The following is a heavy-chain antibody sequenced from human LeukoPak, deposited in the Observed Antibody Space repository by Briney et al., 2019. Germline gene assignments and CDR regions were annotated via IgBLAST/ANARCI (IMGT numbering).Heavy chain of an antibody. V-gene: IGHV3-33*01. CDR1: GFTFSSYG. J-gene: IGHJ4*02. D-gene: IGHD6-19*01. CDR3: ARESRQWLVLGGVDY. Sequence: GGSLRLSCAASGFTFSSYGIHWVRQAPGKGLEWVAVIWYDGSNKYYADAVKGRFTISRDNAKNSLYLQMNSLRAEDTAVYYCARESRQWLVLGGVDYWGQGTLVTVSS. CDR2: IWYDGSNK.